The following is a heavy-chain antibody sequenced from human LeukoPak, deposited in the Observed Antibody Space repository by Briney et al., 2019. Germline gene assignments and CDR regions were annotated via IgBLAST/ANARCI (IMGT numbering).Heavy chain of an antibody. CDR2: ISGSDGST. CDR1: GFTFSSYA. J-gene: IGHJ4*02. Sequence: GASLRLSCAASGFTFSSYAMSWVRQAPGKGLEWVSTISGSDGSTYYADSVKGRFTISRDNSKNTLYLQMNSLRAEDTAVYYCATGDGYNSRLDYWGQGTLVTVSS. CDR3: ATGDGYNSRLDY. D-gene: IGHD5-24*01. V-gene: IGHV3-23*01.